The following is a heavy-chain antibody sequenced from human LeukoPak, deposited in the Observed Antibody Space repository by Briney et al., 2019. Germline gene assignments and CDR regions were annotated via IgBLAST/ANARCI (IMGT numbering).Heavy chain of an antibody. Sequence: SETLSLTCTVSGGSISSSSYYWGWIRQPPGKGLEWIGSIYYSGSTYYNPSLKSRVTISVDTSKNQFSLQLSSVTAADTAVYYCARSLRATNWFDPWGQGTLVTVSS. J-gene: IGHJ5*02. D-gene: IGHD3-16*01. CDR1: GGSISSSSYY. CDR2: IYYSGST. V-gene: IGHV4-39*01. CDR3: ARSLRATNWFDP.